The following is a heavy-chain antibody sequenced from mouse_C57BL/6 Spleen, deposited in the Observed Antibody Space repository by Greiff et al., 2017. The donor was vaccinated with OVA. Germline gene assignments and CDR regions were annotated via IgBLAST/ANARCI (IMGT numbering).Heavy chain of an antibody. D-gene: IGHD4-1*01. V-gene: IGHV1-82*01. CDR3: ASLELGRGAMDY. J-gene: IGHJ4*01. CDR2: IYPGDGDT. Sequence: VKLVESGPELVKPGASVKISCKASGYAFSSSWMNWVKQRPGKGLEWIGRIYPGDGDTNYNGKFKGKATLTADKSSSTAYMQLSSLTSEDSAVYFCASLELGRGAMDYWGQGTSVTVSS. CDR1: GYAFSSSW.